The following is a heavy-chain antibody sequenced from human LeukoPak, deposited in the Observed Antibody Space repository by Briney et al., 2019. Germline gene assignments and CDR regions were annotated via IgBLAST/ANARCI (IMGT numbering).Heavy chain of an antibody. D-gene: IGHD6-19*01. CDR1: GGTFSSYA. CDR2: IIPILGIA. V-gene: IGHV1-69*04. CDR3: ARGFLSSGWSPRGYFDY. J-gene: IGHJ4*02. Sequence: SVKVSCKASGGTFSSYAISWVRQAPGQGLEWMGRIIPILGIANYAQKFQGRVTITADKSTSTAYMELSSLRSEDTAVYYCARGFLSSGWSPRGYFDYWGQGTLVTVSS.